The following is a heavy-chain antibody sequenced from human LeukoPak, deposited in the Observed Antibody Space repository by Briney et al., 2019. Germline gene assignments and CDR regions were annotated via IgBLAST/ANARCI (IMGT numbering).Heavy chain of an antibody. D-gene: IGHD6-19*01. CDR3: AKDLGADQLPSYSSGAATPDY. V-gene: IGHV3-30*02. CDR2: IRYDGSNK. CDR1: GFTFSSYG. Sequence: GGSLRLSCAASGFTFSSYGMHWDRQAPGTGLEWAAFIRYDGSNKYYADSVKGRFTISRDNSKNTLYLQMNSLRAEDTAVYYCAKDLGADQLPSYSSGAATPDYWGQGTLLTVSS. J-gene: IGHJ4*02.